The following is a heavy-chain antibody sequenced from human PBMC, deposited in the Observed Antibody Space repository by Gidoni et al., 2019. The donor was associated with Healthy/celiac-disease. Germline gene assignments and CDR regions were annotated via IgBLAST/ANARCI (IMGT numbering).Heavy chain of an antibody. CDR2: TYYSGTT. J-gene: IGHJ4*02. CDR3: ARGRGLGV. Sequence: QVQLQESGPGLVKPSETLSLTCAVSGDSITSYSWNWIRQPPGKGLEWIGNTYYSGTTNYNPSLKSRLTISIDTSENQFSLNLSSVTAADTAVYYCARGRGLGVWGQGTLVTVSS. V-gene: IGHV4-59*01. CDR1: GDSITSYS. D-gene: IGHD3-10*01.